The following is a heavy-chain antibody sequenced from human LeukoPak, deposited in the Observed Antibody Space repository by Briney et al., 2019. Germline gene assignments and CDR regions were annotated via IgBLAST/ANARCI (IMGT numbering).Heavy chain of an antibody. V-gene: IGHV4-59*01. CDR1: GGSISSYY. D-gene: IGHD6-19*01. J-gene: IGHJ5*02. CDR3: ARTIAVAGPRNFSWFDP. Sequence: PSETLSLTCTVSGGSISSYYWSWIRQPPGKGLEWIGYIYYSGSTNYNPSLKSRVTISVDTSKNQFSLKLSSVTAADTAVYYCARTIAVAGPRNFSWFDPWGQGTLVTVSS. CDR2: IYYSGST.